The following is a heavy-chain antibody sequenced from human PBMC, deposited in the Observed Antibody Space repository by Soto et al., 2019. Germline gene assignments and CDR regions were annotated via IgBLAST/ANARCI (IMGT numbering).Heavy chain of an antibody. Sequence: GGSLRLSCAASGFTFSSYAMSWVRQAPGKGLEWVSAISGSGGSTYYADSVKGRFTISRDNSKNTLYLQMNSLRAEDTAVYYCARGGLYCSSTSCYVADAFDIWGQGTMVTVSS. CDR2: ISGSGGST. J-gene: IGHJ3*02. V-gene: IGHV3-23*01. D-gene: IGHD2-2*01. CDR1: GFTFSSYA. CDR3: ARGGLYCSSTSCYVADAFDI.